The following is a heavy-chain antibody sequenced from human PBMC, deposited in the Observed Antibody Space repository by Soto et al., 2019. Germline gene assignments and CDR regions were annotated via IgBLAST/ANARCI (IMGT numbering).Heavy chain of an antibody. CDR1: GFTFSSYA. V-gene: IGHV3-33*08. CDR2: IWYDGSNK. J-gene: IGHJ3*02. D-gene: IGHD6-13*01. CDR3: ARDGWYSSSWYSNAFDI. Sequence: QVQLVESGGGVVQPGRSLRLSCAASGFTFSSYAMHWVRQAPGKGLEWVAVIWYDGSNKYYADSVKGRFTISRDNSKNTLYLQMNSLRAEDTAVYYCARDGWYSSSWYSNAFDIWGQGTMVTVSS.